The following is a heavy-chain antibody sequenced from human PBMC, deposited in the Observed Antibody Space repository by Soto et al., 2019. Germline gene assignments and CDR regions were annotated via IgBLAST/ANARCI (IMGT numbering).Heavy chain of an antibody. V-gene: IGHV4-59*01. CDR2: IYYSGST. D-gene: IGHD3-3*01. J-gene: IGHJ6*02. Sequence: SETLSLTCTVSGGSISSYYWSWIRQPPGKGLEWIGYIYYSGSTNYNPSLKSRVTISVDTSKNQFSLKLSSVTAADTAVYYCARGERFWGDYYYYYGMDVWGQGTTVTVSS. CDR3: ARGERFWGDYYYYYGMDV. CDR1: GGSISSYY.